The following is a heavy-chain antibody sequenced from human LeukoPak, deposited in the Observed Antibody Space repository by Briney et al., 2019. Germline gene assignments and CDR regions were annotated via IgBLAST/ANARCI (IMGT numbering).Heavy chain of an antibody. CDR3: ARARALQQWLGGYFDY. CDR2: IYYSGST. D-gene: IGHD6-19*01. Sequence: SETLSLTCTVSGGSISSGGYYWSWIRQHPGKGVEWIGYIYYSGSTYYNPSLKSRVTISVDTSKNQFSLKLSSVTAADTAVYYCARARALQQWLGGYFDYWGQGTLVTVSS. CDR1: GGSISSGGYY. V-gene: IGHV4-31*03. J-gene: IGHJ4*02.